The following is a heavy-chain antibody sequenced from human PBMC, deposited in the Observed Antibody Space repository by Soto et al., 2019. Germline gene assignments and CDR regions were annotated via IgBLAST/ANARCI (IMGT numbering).Heavy chain of an antibody. CDR2: ISQDGAIA. Sequence: VQLVESGGGLVQPGGSLRLSCAASGFAFGSYWMHWVRQAPGKGLVWVSRISQDGAIATQADSVKGRFTTSRDNAENTLFLQMNSLRADDTAVYYCLRDQRHWNEFADQWGQGTLVTVSS. V-gene: IGHV3-74*01. CDR3: LRDQRHWNEFADQ. D-gene: IGHD1-1*01. J-gene: IGHJ4*02. CDR1: GFAFGSYW.